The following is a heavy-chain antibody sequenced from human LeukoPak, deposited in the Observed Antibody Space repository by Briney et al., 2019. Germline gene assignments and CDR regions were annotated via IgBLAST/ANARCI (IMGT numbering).Heavy chain of an antibody. CDR3: ARVNVLRYLDY. D-gene: IGHD3-16*01. CDR2: ISRDAGRT. Sequence: GGSLRLSCEVSGFSFDDYTVHWVRQPPGKSLEWVALISRDAGRTYYADSVKGRFTVSRDNSKSSLYLQMNSLTTEDTALSYCARVNVLRYLDYWGQGTLVTVSS. CDR1: GFSFDDYT. V-gene: IGHV3-43*01. J-gene: IGHJ4*02.